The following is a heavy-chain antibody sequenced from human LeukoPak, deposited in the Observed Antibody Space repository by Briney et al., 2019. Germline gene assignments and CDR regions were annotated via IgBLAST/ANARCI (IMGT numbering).Heavy chain of an antibody. Sequence: GESLKISCQGSGYDSGVSFTSHSIAWVRQVPGKGLEWMGLIYPGYSDAKYSPSFQGQVTLSVDASISTAYLQLSGLRASDTAIYYCVRFALSSSLDHWGQGTLVTVSS. D-gene: IGHD6-13*01. CDR3: VRFALSSSLDH. CDR1: GYDSGVSFTSHS. CDR2: IYPGYSDA. J-gene: IGHJ5*02. V-gene: IGHV5-51*01.